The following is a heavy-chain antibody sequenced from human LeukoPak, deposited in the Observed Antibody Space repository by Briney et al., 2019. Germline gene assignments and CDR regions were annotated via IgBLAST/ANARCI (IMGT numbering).Heavy chain of an antibody. Sequence: GGSLRLSCAASGFTFSSYAMSWVRQAPGKGLEWVSGISGSGDSTYYADSVKGRFTISRDNAKNSLYLQMNSLRAEDTAVYYCARDGGSPGPWGQGTLVTVSS. D-gene: IGHD1-26*01. J-gene: IGHJ5*02. CDR1: GFTFSSYA. V-gene: IGHV3-23*01. CDR2: ISGSGDST. CDR3: ARDGGSPGP.